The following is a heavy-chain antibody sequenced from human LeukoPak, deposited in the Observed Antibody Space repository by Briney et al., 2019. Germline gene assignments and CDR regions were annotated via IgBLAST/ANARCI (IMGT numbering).Heavy chain of an antibody. CDR1: GFTFSDYY. V-gene: IGHV3-11*01. CDR3: ARENIAAAGTVYYYYYGMDV. D-gene: IGHD6-13*01. CDR2: ISSSGSTI. Sequence: GGSLRLSCAASGFTFSDYYMSWIRQAPGKGLEWVSYISSSGSTIYYADSVKGRLTISRDNAKNSLYLQMNSLRAEDTAVYYCARENIAAAGTVYYYYYGMDVWGQGTTVTVSS. J-gene: IGHJ6*02.